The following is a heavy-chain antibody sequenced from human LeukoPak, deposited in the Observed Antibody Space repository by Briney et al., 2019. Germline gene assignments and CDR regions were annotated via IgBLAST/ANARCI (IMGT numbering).Heavy chain of an antibody. V-gene: IGHV1-3*03. Sequence: ASVKVSCKASGYTFTSYAMHWVRQAPGQRLEWMGWINAGNGNTKYSQEFQGRVTITRDTSASTAYMELSSLRSEDMAVYYCARGGNDYGDYVGTDYWGQGTLVTVSS. D-gene: IGHD4-17*01. CDR1: GYTFTSYA. CDR2: INAGNGNT. J-gene: IGHJ4*02. CDR3: ARGGNDYGDYVGTDY.